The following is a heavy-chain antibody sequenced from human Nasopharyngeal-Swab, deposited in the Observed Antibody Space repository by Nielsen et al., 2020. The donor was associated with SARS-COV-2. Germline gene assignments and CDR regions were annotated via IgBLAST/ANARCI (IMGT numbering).Heavy chain of an antibody. CDR2: VDSSGST. CDR3: GRGACSITTCYENVDV. V-gene: IGHV4-59*13. D-gene: IGHD2-2*01. CDR1: GGSISSYY. J-gene: IGHJ6*02. Sequence: LETLSLTCTVSGGSISSYYWSWIRQPPGKGLEWIGCVDSSGSTNYKPSLKSRVTISVDTSKNQFSLNLSSVTAADTAVYYCGRGACSITTCYENVDVWGQGTTVTVSS.